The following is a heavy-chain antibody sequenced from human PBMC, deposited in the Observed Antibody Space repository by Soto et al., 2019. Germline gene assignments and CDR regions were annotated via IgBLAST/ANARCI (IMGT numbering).Heavy chain of an antibody. CDR2: IHYSGST. D-gene: IGHD3-10*01. Sequence: SETLSLTCTVSCGSISSYYWNWIRQPPGKGLEWIGYIHYSGSTNYNPSLKSRVTISVDTSNNQFSLKLSSVTAADTAVYYCATGRFSAMIRGVIMSDPWGQGTLVTVS. V-gene: IGHV4-59*01. J-gene: IGHJ5*02. CDR1: CGSISSYY. CDR3: ATGRFSAMIRGVIMSDP.